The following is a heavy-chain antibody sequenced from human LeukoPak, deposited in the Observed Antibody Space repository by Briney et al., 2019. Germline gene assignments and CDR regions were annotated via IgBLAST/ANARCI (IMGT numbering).Heavy chain of an antibody. J-gene: IGHJ4*02. CDR3: ARDRRSQWELPGGVDY. V-gene: IGHV3-7*01. Sequence: GGSLRLSCAASGFTFSSYWMSWVRQAPGKGLEWVANIKQDGSEKYYVDSVKGRFTISRDNAKNSLYPQMNSLRAEDTAVYYCARDRRSQWELPGGVDYWGQGTLVTVSS. CDR2: IKQDGSEK. D-gene: IGHD1-26*01. CDR1: GFTFSSYW.